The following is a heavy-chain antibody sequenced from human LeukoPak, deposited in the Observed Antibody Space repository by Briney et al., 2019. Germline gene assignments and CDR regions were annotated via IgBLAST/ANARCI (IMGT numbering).Heavy chain of an antibody. J-gene: IGHJ3*02. D-gene: IGHD6-19*01. CDR3: ARDRLWLGRAFDI. V-gene: IGHV4-59*12. CDR1: GGSISSYY. Sequence: PSETLSLTCTVSGGSISSYYWSWLRQPPGKGLEWIGYIYYSGSTNYNPSLKSRVTMSVDTSKNQFSLKLSSVTAADTAVYYCARDRLWLGRAFDIWGQGTMVTVSS. CDR2: IYYSGST.